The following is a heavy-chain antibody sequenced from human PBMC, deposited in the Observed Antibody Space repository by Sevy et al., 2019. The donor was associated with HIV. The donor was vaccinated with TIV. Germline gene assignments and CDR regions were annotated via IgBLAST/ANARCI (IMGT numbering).Heavy chain of an antibody. CDR3: TRDDIYSHPWEFDW. V-gene: IGHV1-2*02. Sequence: ASVKVSCKASGFTFSDYYMHWVRQAPGQGLEWMGWFTPNNDDSRSAQKFQGRVTLTGDMSISTAYMELTRLRSDDTASYFCTRDDIYSHPWEFDWWGHGALVTVSS. J-gene: IGHJ4*01. CDR2: FTPNNDDS. CDR1: GFTFSDYY. D-gene: IGHD5-18*01.